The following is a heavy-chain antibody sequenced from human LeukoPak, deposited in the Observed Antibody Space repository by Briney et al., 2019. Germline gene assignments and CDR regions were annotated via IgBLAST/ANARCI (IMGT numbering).Heavy chain of an antibody. Sequence: SQTLPLTCTVSGGSISSGDYYWSWIRQPPGKGLEWIGYIYYSGSTYYNPSLKSRVTIPVDTSKNQFSLKLSSVTAADTAVYYCARVVVVAATPSWFDPWGQGTLVTVSS. CDR1: GGSISSGDYY. CDR3: ARVVVVAATPSWFDP. D-gene: IGHD2-15*01. V-gene: IGHV4-30-4*01. J-gene: IGHJ5*02. CDR2: IYYSGST.